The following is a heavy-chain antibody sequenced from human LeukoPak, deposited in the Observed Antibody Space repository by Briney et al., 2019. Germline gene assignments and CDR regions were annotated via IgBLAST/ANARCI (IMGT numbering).Heavy chain of an antibody. CDR1: GYTFTSYD. D-gene: IGHD1-26*01. J-gene: IGHJ6*02. CDR3: ARGGSGSYYYYYGMDV. Sequence: ASVKVSCKASGYTFTSYDINWVRQATGQGLEWMGWMNPNSDNTGYAQKFQGRVTMTRNTSISTAYMELSSLRSEDTAVYYCARGGSGSYYYYYGMDVWGQGTTVTVSS. CDR2: MNPNSDNT. V-gene: IGHV1-8*01.